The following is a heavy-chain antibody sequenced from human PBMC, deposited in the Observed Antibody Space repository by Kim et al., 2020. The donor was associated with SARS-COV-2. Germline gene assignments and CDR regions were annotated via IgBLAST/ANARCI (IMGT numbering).Heavy chain of an antibody. CDR1: GFTFSDFY. CDR2: ISSGGSTI. J-gene: IGHJ4*02. Sequence: GGSLRLSCAASGFTFSDFYMGWIRQAPGKGLEWISHISSGGSTIEYADSVKGRFTISRDNAKSSLYLQMNSLRAEDTAVYYCTRGRDSSGWYWGYWGQGTLVTVSS. D-gene: IGHD6-19*01. V-gene: IGHV3-11*01. CDR3: TRGRDSSGWYWGY.